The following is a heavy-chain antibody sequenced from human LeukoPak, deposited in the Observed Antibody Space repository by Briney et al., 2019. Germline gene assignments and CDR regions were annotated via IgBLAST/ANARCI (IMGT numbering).Heavy chain of an antibody. D-gene: IGHD3-3*01. CDR2: IYSGGST. J-gene: IGHJ6*02. CDR3: ARDYDFWSGAYYYYGMDV. V-gene: IGHV3-66*01. Sequence: GGSLRLSCAASGFTVSSNYMSWVRQAPGKGLEWVSVIYSGGSTYYADSVKGRFTISRDNSKNTLYLQMNSLRAEDTAVYYCARDYDFWSGAYYYYGMDVWGQGTTVTVSS. CDR1: GFTVSSNY.